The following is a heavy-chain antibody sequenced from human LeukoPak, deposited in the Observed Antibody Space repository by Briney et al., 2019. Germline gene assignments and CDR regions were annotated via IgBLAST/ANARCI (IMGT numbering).Heavy chain of an antibody. Sequence: SETLSLTCTVSGGSISTTSYYWGWVRQPPGKGLEWIGSIYYSGSTYYNPSLKSRVTISVDTSKSQFSLNLSSVTAADTAVYYCARHGGLGAFGKSNIDYWGQGTLVIVSS. CDR2: IYYSGST. CDR1: GGSISTTSYY. V-gene: IGHV4-39*01. CDR3: ARHGGLGAFGKSNIDY. J-gene: IGHJ4*02. D-gene: IGHD3-10*01.